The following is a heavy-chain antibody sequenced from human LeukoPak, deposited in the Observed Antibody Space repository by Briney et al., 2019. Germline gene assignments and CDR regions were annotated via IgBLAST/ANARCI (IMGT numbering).Heavy chain of an antibody. J-gene: IGHJ6*03. CDR1: GGSFSGYY. V-gene: IGHV4-34*01. Sequence: SSETLSLTCAVYGGSFSGYYWSWIRQPPGKGLEWIGEINHSGSTNYNPSLKSRVTISVDTSKNQFSLKLSSVTAADTAVYYCARCDYYYYMDVWGKGTTVTVSS. CDR2: INHSGST. CDR3: ARCDYYYYMDV.